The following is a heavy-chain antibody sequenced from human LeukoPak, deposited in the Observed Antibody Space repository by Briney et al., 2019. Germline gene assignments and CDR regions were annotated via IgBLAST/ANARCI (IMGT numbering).Heavy chain of an antibody. CDR3: ARDKAPPFSSNRYYYGMDV. J-gene: IGHJ6*04. Sequence: SGTLSLTCAVSGGSIRSSNWWSWVRQSPGKGLEWIGEIYHSGSTNYNPSLKSRVTISLDKPKKQFSLQLSSVTAADTAVYYCARDKAPPFSSNRYYYGMDVWGKGTTVTVSS. V-gene: IGHV4-4*02. CDR2: IYHSGST. CDR1: GGSIRSSNW. D-gene: IGHD6-13*01.